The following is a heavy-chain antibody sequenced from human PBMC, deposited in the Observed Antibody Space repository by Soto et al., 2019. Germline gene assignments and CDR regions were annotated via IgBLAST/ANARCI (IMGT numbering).Heavy chain of an antibody. CDR3: ARAHSSSWSKYFDY. CDR2: ISSSSSYI. J-gene: IGHJ4*02. CDR1: GFTFSSYS. Sequence: VGSLRLSCAASGFTFSSYSMNWVRQAPGKGLEWVSSISSSSSYIYYADSVKGRFTISRDNAKNSLYLQMNSLRAEDTAVYYCARAHSSSWSKYFDYWGQGTLVTVSS. V-gene: IGHV3-21*01. D-gene: IGHD6-13*01.